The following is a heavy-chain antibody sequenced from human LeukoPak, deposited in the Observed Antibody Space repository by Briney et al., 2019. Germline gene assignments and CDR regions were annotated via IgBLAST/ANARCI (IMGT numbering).Heavy chain of an antibody. CDR3: AKARRWLQFDY. D-gene: IGHD5-24*01. J-gene: IGHJ4*02. CDR2: ISYDGSIK. CDR1: GFTFSNYA. Sequence: PGGSLRLSCAASGFTFSNYAMHWVRQAPGKGLEWVAAISYDGSIKHYADSVKGRFTISRDNSENTLYLQMNSLRAEDTAVYYCAKARRWLQFDYWGQGTLVTVSS. V-gene: IGHV3-30-3*01.